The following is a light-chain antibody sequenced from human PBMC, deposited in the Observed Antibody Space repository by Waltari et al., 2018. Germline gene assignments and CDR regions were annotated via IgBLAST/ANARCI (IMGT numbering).Light chain of an antibody. V-gene: IGKV1-5*01. J-gene: IGKJ2*01. CDR3: QQYDAYPLT. CDR2: KAS. Sequence: DIQMTQSPSTLSASVGDSVTITCRASQSITVWLAWYHQKPGKAPDLLVYKASILHAGVPSRFSATGSGTEFTLTIDSLHPEDSGTYYCQQYDAYPLTFGQGTKLEIK. CDR1: QSITVW.